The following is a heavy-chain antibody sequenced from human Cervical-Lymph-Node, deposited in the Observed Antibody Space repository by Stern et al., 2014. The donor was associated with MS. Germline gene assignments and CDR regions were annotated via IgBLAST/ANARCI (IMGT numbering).Heavy chain of an antibody. CDR1: GFSFSSYW. D-gene: IGHD4-17*01. CDR2: INTDGSTT. J-gene: IGHJ4*02. Sequence: EVQLVQSGGGLVQPGGSLRLSCAASGFSFSSYWMHWVRQVPGKGLVWVSNINTDGSTTFYADSVKGRFTISRDNAKDTLYLEMNSLRVEDPAVYYCIITTTVTTRGQGTVVTVSS. CDR3: IITTTVTT. V-gene: IGHV3-74*02.